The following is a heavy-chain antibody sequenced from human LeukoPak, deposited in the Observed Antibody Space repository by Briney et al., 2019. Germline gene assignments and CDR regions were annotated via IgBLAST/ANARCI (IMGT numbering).Heavy chain of an antibody. J-gene: IGHJ4*02. D-gene: IGHD6-13*01. Sequence: GGPLRLSCVASGLSVRGSYMSWVRQAPGKGLEWVSVIYSGDRKYYADSVKGGFTISRDSSKNTLYLQMNNLRADDTPMYYCTRDLTGTTWSENDYWGQGTLVTISS. CDR3: TRDLTGTTWSENDY. CDR2: IYSGDRK. CDR1: GLSVRGSY. V-gene: IGHV3-53*01.